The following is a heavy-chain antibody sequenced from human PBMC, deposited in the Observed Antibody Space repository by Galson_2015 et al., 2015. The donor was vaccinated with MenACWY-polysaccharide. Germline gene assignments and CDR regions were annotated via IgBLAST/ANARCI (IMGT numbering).Heavy chain of an antibody. CDR2: ISSSSSYI. V-gene: IGHV3-21*01. D-gene: IGHD4-17*01. CDR3: ARDSYGDYAFDY. Sequence: SLRLSCAASGFTFSSYRMNWVRQAPGKGLEWVSSISSSSSYIYYADSVKGRFTISRVNAKNSLYLQMNSLRAEDTAVYYCARDSYGDYAFDYWGQGTLVTV. J-gene: IGHJ4*02. CDR1: GFTFSSYR.